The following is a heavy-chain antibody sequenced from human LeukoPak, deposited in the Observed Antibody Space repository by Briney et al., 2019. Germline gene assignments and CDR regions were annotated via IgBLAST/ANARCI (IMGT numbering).Heavy chain of an antibody. J-gene: IGHJ4*02. Sequence: GGSLRLSCAASGFTFSDYYMSWIRQAPGKGLEWVSYISSSSSYTNYADSVKGRLTISRDNAKNSLYLQMNSLRAEDTAVYYCARGRDCSRGSCPLDYWGQGTLVTVSS. CDR2: ISSSSSYT. CDR1: GFTFSDYY. CDR3: ARGRDCSRGSCPLDY. D-gene: IGHD2-15*01. V-gene: IGHV3-11*06.